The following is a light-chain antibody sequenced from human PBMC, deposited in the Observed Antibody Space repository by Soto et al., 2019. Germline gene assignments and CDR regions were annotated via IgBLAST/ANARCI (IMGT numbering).Light chain of an antibody. CDR2: GAS. CDR3: QHTRTTPRT. Sequence: DIQMTQSPSSLFANVGDRVTITCRASQGISTYLHWYQQRPGKAPSLLIYGASNLHRGVPSRFSGRGSGTDFTLTISSLQPEYVATYYCQHTRTTPRTFGQGTKVEIK. J-gene: IGKJ1*01. CDR1: QGISTY. V-gene: IGKV1-39*01.